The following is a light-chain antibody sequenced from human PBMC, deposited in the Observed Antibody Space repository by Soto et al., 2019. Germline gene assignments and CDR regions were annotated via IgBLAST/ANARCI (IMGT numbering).Light chain of an antibody. CDR3: SSYTSSSTYV. J-gene: IGLJ1*01. CDR2: DVS. V-gene: IGLV2-18*02. Sequence: QSALTQPPSVSGSPGQSVTISCTGTSSDVGSYNRVSWYQQPPGTAHKVMIYDVSNRPSGVPDRFSGSKSGNTASLTISGRQAEDEYDYYCSSYTSSSTYVFGTGTKVTVL. CDR1: SSDVGSYNR.